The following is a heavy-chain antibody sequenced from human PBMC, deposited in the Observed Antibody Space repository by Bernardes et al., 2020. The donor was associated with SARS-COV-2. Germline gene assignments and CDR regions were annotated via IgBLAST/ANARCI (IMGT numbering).Heavy chain of an antibody. V-gene: IGHV3-23*01. D-gene: IGHD3-16*01. Sequence: GGSLRLSCAASGFTFISYAMTWVRQAPGKGLDWVSTVSGAGDTTFYADSVRCRFTISRDKLKNMVYLQMNSLSAEDTAVYYCAKWGDSWGQGTVVTVSS. CDR1: GFTFISYA. J-gene: IGHJ4*02. CDR3: AKWGDS. CDR2: VSGAGDTT.